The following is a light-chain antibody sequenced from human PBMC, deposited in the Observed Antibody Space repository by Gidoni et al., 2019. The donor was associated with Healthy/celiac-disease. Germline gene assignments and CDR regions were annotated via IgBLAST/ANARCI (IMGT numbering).Light chain of an antibody. CDR2: DVS. CDR1: SSDVGGYNY. Sequence: HSALTQPASVSGSPGQSITISCTGTSSDVGGYNYVSWYQQHPGKAPKLMIYDVSNRLSGVSNRFSGSKSGNTASLTISGLQAEDEADYYCSSYTSSIPYVFGTGTKVTVL. J-gene: IGLJ1*01. V-gene: IGLV2-14*03. CDR3: SSYTSSIPYV.